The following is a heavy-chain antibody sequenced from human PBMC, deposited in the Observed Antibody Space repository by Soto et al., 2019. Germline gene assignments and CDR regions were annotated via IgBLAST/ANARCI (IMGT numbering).Heavy chain of an antibody. D-gene: IGHD3-9*01. Sequence: PSETLSLTCAVYGGSFSGYYWSWMRQPPGKGLEWIGEINHSGSTNYNPSPKSRVTISVDTSKNQFSLKLSSVTAADTAVYYCARVRLLRYFDWLLYHYFDYWGQGTLVTVSS. CDR3: ARVRLLRYFDWLLYHYFDY. J-gene: IGHJ4*02. V-gene: IGHV4-34*01. CDR2: INHSGST. CDR1: GGSFSGYY.